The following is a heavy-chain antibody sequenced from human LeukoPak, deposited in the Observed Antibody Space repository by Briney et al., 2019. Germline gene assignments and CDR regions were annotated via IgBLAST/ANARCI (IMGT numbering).Heavy chain of an antibody. CDR3: ARAGDVVVVAAIKGGYFDY. Sequence: ASVKVSCKASGYTFTSYAMNWVRQAPGQGLEWMGWINTNTGNPTYAQGFTGRFVFSLDTSVSTAYLQISSLKAEDTAVYYCARAGDVVVVAAIKGGYFDYWGQGTLVTVSS. D-gene: IGHD2-15*01. CDR2: INTNTGNP. CDR1: GYTFTSYA. J-gene: IGHJ4*02. V-gene: IGHV7-4-1*02.